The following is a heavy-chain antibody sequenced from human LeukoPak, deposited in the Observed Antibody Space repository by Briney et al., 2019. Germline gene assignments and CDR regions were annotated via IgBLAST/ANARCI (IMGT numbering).Heavy chain of an antibody. CDR1: GGSSSGYY. CDR2: INHSGST. Sequence: PSETLSLTCAVYGGSSSGYYWSWIRQPPGKGLEWIGEINHSGSTNYNPSLKSRVTISVDTSKNQLSLKLSSVTAADTAVYYCARSKAHLSTSWYGTWFDPWGQGTLVTVSS. D-gene: IGHD2-2*01. V-gene: IGHV4-34*01. CDR3: ARSKAHLSTSWYGTWFDP. J-gene: IGHJ5*02.